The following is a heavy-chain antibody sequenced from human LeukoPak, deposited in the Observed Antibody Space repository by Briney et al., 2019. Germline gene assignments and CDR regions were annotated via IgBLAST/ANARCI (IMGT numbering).Heavy chain of an antibody. V-gene: IGHV1-46*01. J-gene: IGHJ5*02. Sequence: ASVKVSCKASGYTFTSYHMHWVRQPPAQGLEWLGLINPTGGSTGYAQKFQGRVTMTRDMSTSTDYMELSSLRSEDTAIYYCARDNSVGDNAWWFDPWGQGTLVTVSS. CDR2: INPTGGST. CDR3: ARDNSVGDNAWWFDP. CDR1: GYTFTSYH. D-gene: IGHD1-26*01.